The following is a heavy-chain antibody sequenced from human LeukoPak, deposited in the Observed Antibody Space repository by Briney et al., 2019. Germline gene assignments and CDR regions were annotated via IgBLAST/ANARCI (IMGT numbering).Heavy chain of an antibody. V-gene: IGHV1-18*04. CDR3: ARGHGSGSYYGDFDY. CDR2: ISAYNGNT. D-gene: IGHD3-10*01. J-gene: IGHJ4*02. CDR1: GYRFTNYY. Sequence: GASVSVSCMASGYRFTNYYIRWVRPAPGQGLGWVGWISAYNGNTNYAQKLQGRVTMTTDTSTSTAYMELRSLRSDDTAVYYCARGHGSGSYYGDFDYWGQGTLVTVSS.